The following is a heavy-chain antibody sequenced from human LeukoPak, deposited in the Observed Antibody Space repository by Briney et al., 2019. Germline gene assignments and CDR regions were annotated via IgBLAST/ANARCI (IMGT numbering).Heavy chain of an antibody. CDR3: AKTYYYDSSGSYYFDY. D-gene: IGHD3-22*01. CDR2: ISTSTI. V-gene: IGHV3-48*04. CDR1: GFTFSSYN. J-gene: IGHJ4*02. Sequence: GGSLRLSCAASGFTFSSYNMNWVRQAPGKGLECVSYISTSTIYYADSAKGRFTISRDNAKNSLYLQMNSLRAEDTAVYYCAKTYYYDSSGSYYFDYWGQGTLVTVSS.